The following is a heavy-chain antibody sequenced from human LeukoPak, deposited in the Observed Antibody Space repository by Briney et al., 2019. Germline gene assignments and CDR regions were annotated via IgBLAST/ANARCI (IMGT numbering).Heavy chain of an antibody. J-gene: IGHJ4*02. CDR3: ARGSLRYGSGSYYDG. CDR2: INHSGST. V-gene: IGHV4-34*01. CDR1: GGSFSGYY. Sequence: SETLSLTCAVYGGSFSGYYWSWIRQPPGKGLEWIGEINHSGSTNYNPSLKSRVTISVDTSKNQFSLNLNSVTAADTAVYYCARGSLRYGSGSYYDGWGQGTLVIVSS. D-gene: IGHD3-10*01.